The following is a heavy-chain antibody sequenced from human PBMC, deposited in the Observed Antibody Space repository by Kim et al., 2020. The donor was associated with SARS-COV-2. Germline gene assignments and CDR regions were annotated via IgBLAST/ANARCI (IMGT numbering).Heavy chain of an antibody. CDR3: ARRREAYSSSWFDY. V-gene: IGHV4-39*01. CDR2: IYYSGST. J-gene: IGHJ4*01. D-gene: IGHD6-13*01. Sequence: SETLSLTCTVSGGSISSSSYYWGWIRQPPGKGLEWIGSIYYSGSTYYNPSLKSRVTISVDTSKNQFSLKLSSVTAADTAVYYCARRREAYSSSWFDYWG. CDR1: GGSISSSSYY.